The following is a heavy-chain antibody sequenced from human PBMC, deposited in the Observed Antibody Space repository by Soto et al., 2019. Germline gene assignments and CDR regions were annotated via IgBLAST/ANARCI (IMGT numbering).Heavy chain of an antibody. CDR2: ISAYNGNT. J-gene: IGHJ5*02. CDR1: GYTFTSYG. D-gene: IGHD3-22*01. CDR3: AKKKYYYDSSTPLDP. Sequence: ASVKVSCKASGYTFTSYGISWVRQAPGQGLEWMGWISAYNGNTNYAQKLQGRVTMTTDTSTSTAYMELRSLRSEDTAVYYCAKKKYYYDSSTPLDPWGQGTLVTVSS. V-gene: IGHV1-18*01.